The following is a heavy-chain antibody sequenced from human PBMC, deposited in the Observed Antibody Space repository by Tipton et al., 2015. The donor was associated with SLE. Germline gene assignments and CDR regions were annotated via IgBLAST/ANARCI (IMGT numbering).Heavy chain of an antibody. D-gene: IGHD6-19*01. V-gene: IGHV4-59*12. CDR1: GGSIRSYY. CDR3: ARDITSSGVSDY. CDR2: FYYSGTT. J-gene: IGHJ4*02. Sequence: PGLVKPSETLSVTCTVSGGSIRSYYWNWIRQPPGKGLEWIGYFYYSGTTKYNPSLKSRLTMSVDTSKNQFSLRLSSVTAADTAVYYCARDITSSGVSDYWGQGALVTVSS.